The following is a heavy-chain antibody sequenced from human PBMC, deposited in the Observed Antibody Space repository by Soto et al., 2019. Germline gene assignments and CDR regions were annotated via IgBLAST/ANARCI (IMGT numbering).Heavy chain of an antibody. J-gene: IGHJ6*02. D-gene: IGHD2-2*01. CDR2: TYYRSKWYN. Sequence: SQTLSLTCAISGDSVSSNSAAWNWIRQSPSRGLEWLGRTYYRSKWYNDYAVSVKSRITINTDTSKNQFSLQLNSVTPEDTAVYYCARVSVPAASYYYYGMDVWGQGTTVTVSS. V-gene: IGHV6-1*01. CDR1: GDSVSSNSAA. CDR3: ARVSVPAASYYYYGMDV.